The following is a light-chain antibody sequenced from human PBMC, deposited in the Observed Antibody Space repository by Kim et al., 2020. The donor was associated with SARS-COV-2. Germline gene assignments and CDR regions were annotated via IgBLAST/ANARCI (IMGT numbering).Light chain of an antibody. V-gene: IGLV1-44*01. CDR1: SNNIGSNN. J-gene: IGLJ1*01. CDR2: SNK. CDR3: AAWDDSLNGYV. Sequence: GRRVTITCTGSSNNIGSNNVNCYHQLQGTDPTLLIYSNKQRPPGVPDRFSGAKSGTAASLVTSGLQSEDEAAYYCAAWDDSLNGYVFGTGTKVTVL.